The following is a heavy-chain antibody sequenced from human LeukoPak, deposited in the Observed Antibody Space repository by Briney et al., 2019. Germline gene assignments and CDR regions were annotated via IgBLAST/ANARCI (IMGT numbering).Heavy chain of an antibody. D-gene: IGHD3-10*01. CDR1: GISFSSHW. CDR2: ISGSGDST. V-gene: IGHV3-23*01. Sequence: GGSLRLACAASGISFSSHWMHWVRQAPGKGLEWVSAISGSGDSTYYADSVKGRFTISRDNSKNTLYLQMNSLRAEDTAVYYCAKVLLWFGEYDNWGQGTLVTVSS. CDR3: AKVLLWFGEYDN. J-gene: IGHJ4*02.